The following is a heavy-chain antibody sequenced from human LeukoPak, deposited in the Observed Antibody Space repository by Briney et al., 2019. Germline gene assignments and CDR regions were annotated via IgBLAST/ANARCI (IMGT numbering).Heavy chain of an antibody. CDR1: GFTFSSYR. J-gene: IGHJ6*03. CDR3: AKAVEYYDFWSGYYLEYMDV. Sequence: GGSLRLSCAASGFTFSSYRMHWVRQAPGKGLVWVSRINSDGSSTSYADSVKGRFTISRDNAKNTLYLQMNSLRAEDTAAYYCAKAVEYYDFWSGYYLEYMDVWGKGTTVTVSS. D-gene: IGHD3-3*01. CDR2: INSDGSST. V-gene: IGHV3-74*01.